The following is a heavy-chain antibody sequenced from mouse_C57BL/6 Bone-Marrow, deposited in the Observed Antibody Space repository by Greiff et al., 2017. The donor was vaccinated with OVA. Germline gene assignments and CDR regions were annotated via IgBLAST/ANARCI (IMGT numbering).Heavy chain of an antibody. Sequence: VQLKESGPELVKPGASVKISCKASGYAFSSSWMNWVKQRPGKGLEWIGRIYPGDGDTNYNGKFKGKATLTADKSSSTAYMQLSSLTSEDSAVYFCAREGEYDYDGAWFAYWGQGTLVTVSA. CDR2: IYPGDGDT. V-gene: IGHV1-82*01. CDR3: AREGEYDYDGAWFAY. J-gene: IGHJ3*01. CDR1: GYAFSSSW. D-gene: IGHD2-4*01.